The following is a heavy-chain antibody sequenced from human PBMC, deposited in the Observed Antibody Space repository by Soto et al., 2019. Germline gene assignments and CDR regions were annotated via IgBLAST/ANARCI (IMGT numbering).Heavy chain of an antibody. CDR2: IYSGGNT. CDR1: GFIVSSNY. CDR3: ARDDYGLDV. Sequence: GGSLRLSCAASGFIVSSNYMSWVRQAPGKGLEWVSVIYSGGNTYYADSVKGRFTISRDSSKNTLYLQMNSLTAEDTAVYYCARDDYGLDVWGQGTTVTVSS. V-gene: IGHV3-53*01. J-gene: IGHJ6*02.